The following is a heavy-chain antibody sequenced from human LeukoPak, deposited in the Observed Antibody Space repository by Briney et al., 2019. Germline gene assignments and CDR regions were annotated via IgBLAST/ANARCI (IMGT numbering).Heavy chain of an antibody. CDR2: IYYSGST. Sequence: SQTLSLTCTVSGGSISGSSYYWGWIRQPPGKGLEWIGSIYYSGSTYYNPSLKSRVTMSVDTSKNQFSLELSSVTAADTAVYYCARGRGYSYAFDPWGQGTLVTVSS. J-gene: IGHJ5*02. D-gene: IGHD5-18*01. CDR1: GGSISGSSYY. V-gene: IGHV4-39*07. CDR3: ARGRGYSYAFDP.